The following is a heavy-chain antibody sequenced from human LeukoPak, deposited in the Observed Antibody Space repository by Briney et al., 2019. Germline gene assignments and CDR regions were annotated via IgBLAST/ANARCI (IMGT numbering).Heavy chain of an antibody. CDR2: TSYDENTK. D-gene: IGHD3-10*01. J-gene: IGHJ4*02. CDR3: ARQGSWDGNANGY. CDR1: GLTFSSYA. Sequence: GGSLRLSCAASGLTFSSYAMHWVRQAPGEGLEWVAVTSYDENTKYYADSVKGRFTISRDNAKNSLFLQMNSLRAEDTAVYYCARQGSWDGNANGYWGQGTLVTVSS. V-gene: IGHV3-30-3*01.